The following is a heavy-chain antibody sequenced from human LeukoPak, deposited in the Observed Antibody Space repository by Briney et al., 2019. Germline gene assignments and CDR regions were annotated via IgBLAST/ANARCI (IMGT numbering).Heavy chain of an antibody. D-gene: IGHD6-19*01. V-gene: IGHV3-21*01. J-gene: IGHJ4*02. CDR1: EFTFSSYT. CDR2: ISSSSTYI. CDR3: ARDWGSGWPLLDY. Sequence: GGSLRLSCEASEFTFSSYTINWVRQAPGKGLEWVSSISSSSTYIKYADSVKGRFTISRDNAKNSLFLRMNSLRAEDTAVYYCARDWGSGWPLLDYWGQGTLVTVSS.